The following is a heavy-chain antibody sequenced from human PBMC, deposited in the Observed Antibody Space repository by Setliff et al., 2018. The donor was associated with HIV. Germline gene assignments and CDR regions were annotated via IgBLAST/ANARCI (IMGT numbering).Heavy chain of an antibody. CDR3: AGERRDVYYYNYMDV. CDR2: IHYSGRP. Sequence: SETLSLTCTVSGGSIVSGGHYWNWIRQLPGKGLEWIGYIHYSGRPYYNPSLESRVSISLDTSKNTFSLNVTSLTAADTAVYFCAGERRDVYYYNYMDVWGKGTTVTVSS. J-gene: IGHJ6*03. CDR1: GGSIVSGGHY. V-gene: IGHV4-31*03.